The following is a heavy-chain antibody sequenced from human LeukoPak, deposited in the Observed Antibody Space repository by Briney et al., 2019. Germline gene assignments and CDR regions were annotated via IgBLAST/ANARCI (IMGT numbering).Heavy chain of an antibody. CDR1: GGSFSGYY. V-gene: IGHV4-34*01. CDR2: INHSGST. D-gene: IGHD6-19*01. CDR3: ARERQWLTRGYYYYGMDV. Sequence: SGTLSLTCAVYGGSFSGYYWSWIRQPPGKGLEWIGEINHSGSTNYNPSLKSRVTISVDTSKNQFSLKLSSVTAADTAVYYCARERQWLTRGYYYYGMDVWGQGTTVTVSS. J-gene: IGHJ6*02.